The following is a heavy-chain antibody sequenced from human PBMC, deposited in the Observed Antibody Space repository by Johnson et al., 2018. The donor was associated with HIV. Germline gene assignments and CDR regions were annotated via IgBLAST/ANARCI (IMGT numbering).Heavy chain of an antibody. CDR2: IYSGVST. V-gene: IGHV3-66*01. Sequence: EVQLVESGGGVVRPGGSLRLSCAASGFTFDDYGMSWVRQAPGKGLEWVSVIYSGVSTYYAASVKGRFTISRDNSKNTLYLQMNSLRAEDTAVYYCARGDSSGEAFDIWGQGTMVTVSS. D-gene: IGHD3-22*01. CDR1: GFTFDDYG. CDR3: ARGDSSGEAFDI. J-gene: IGHJ3*02.